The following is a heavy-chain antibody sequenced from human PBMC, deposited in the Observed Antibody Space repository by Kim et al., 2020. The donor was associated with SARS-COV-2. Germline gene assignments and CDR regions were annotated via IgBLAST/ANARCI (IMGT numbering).Heavy chain of an antibody. J-gene: IGHJ4*02. CDR1: GYTFSEYD. V-gene: IGHV1-8*01. Sequence: ASVKVSCKASGYTFSEYDINWVRQATGQGLEWMGWMSPNSDHAGYAQKFRGRVIMTRNTSTSTAYMELSDLRSEDTAVYYCARFHYDVGRYLFPWGQGTLVTVSS. D-gene: IGHD3-22*01. CDR3: ARFHYDVGRYLFP. CDR2: MSPNSDHA.